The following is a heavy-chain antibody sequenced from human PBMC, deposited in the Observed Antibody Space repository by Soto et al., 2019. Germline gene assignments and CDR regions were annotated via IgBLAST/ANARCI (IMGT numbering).Heavy chain of an antibody. CDR3: GRYCSGGSCYPRGAFDI. D-gene: IGHD2-15*01. J-gene: IGHJ3*02. CDR1: GGTFSSYA. V-gene: IGHV1-69*06. Sequence: QVQLVQSGAEVKKPGSSVKVSCKASGGTFSSYAISWVRQAPGQGLEWMGGIIPIFGTANYAQKFQGRVTLTADKSTSTAYMELSSLRSEDTAVYYCGRYCSGGSCYPRGAFDIWGQGPMVTVSS. CDR2: IIPIFGTA.